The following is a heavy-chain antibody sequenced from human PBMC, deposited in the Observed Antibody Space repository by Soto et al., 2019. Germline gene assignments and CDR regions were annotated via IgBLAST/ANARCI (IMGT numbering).Heavy chain of an antibody. CDR1: GYSFSNYA. CDR2: INGGNGET. J-gene: IGHJ2*01. CDR3: ARRGGFGETRYWYFDL. V-gene: IGHV1-3*01. Sequence: ASVKVSCKASGYSFSNYAIHWMRQAPGQRPEWMGWINGGNGETKHSQKFQGRVTITRDTASTTAYMELSSLRSEDTAVYYCARRGGFGETRYWYFDLWGRGTLVTVSS. D-gene: IGHD3-10*01.